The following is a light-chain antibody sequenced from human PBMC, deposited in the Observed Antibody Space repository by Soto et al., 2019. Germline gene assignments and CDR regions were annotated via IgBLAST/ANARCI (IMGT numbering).Light chain of an antibody. CDR3: QNYNSYSEE. J-gene: IGKJ1*01. CDR2: EAS. CDR1: QTISSR. Sequence: DIQMTQSPSTLSGSVGDIVTITCRASQTISSRLAWYQQKPGKAPKLLIYEASTLKSGVPSRFSGSGSGTEFTLTISSLQPDDFATYYCQNYNSYSEEFGQGTKVDIK. V-gene: IGKV1-5*03.